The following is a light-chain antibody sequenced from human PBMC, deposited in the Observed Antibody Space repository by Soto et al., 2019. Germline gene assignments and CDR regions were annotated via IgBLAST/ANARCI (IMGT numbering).Light chain of an antibody. V-gene: IGKV3-15*01. CDR2: GAS. CDR3: QQYNNCPLY. CDR1: QNINNN. Sequence: EIVMTQSPATLSVSPGERATLSCRASQNINNNLAWYQQKPGQGPRLLIYGASSRATGIPARFSGSGSGTGSKFAISAPLSEDVVLSYYQQYNNCPLYFGGGTEVEIK. J-gene: IGKJ4*01.